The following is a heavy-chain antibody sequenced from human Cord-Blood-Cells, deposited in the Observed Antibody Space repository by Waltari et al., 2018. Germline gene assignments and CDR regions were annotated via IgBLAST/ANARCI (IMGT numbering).Heavy chain of an antibody. CDR2: INPNSGGT. V-gene: IGHV1-2*02. D-gene: IGHD6-13*01. CDR1: GYTFTGYY. J-gene: IGHJ3*02. CDR3: ARVRGIAAWNAFDI. Sequence: QVQLVLSGAEVKKPGASVKVSCKASGYTFTGYYMHWVRQAHGQGLEWMGWINPNSGGTNYAQKFQGRVIMTRDTSSSTAYMELSRLGSDDTAVYYCARVRGIAAWNAFDIWGQGTMVTVSS.